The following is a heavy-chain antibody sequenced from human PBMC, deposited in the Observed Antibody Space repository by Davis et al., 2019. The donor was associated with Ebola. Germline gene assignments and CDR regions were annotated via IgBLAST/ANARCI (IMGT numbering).Heavy chain of an antibody. CDR3: AKAREDLSYYYYNGMDV. CDR2: ISASCATT. D-gene: IGHD1-26*01. V-gene: IGHV3-23*01. J-gene: IGHJ6*02. Sequence: GESLKISCAASGFIFSNYAMNWVRQAPGKGLEWVSAISASCATTYYADSVKGRFNISRDYSKNTLYLQLNSLRAEDTAVYYCAKAREDLSYYYYNGMDVWGQGTTVTVSS. CDR1: GFIFSNYA.